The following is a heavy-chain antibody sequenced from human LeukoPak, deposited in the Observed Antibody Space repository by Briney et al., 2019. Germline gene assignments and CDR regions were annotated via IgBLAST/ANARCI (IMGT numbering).Heavy chain of an antibody. CDR1: GFAFSSYA. D-gene: IGHD4-23*01. Sequence: GGSLRLSCAAFGFAFSSYALSWVRQAPGKGLEWVSAISGGGHSTYYTDSVKGRFTISRDNSEHTLYLQMNSLRAEDTAVYYCAKGNDYGGRIDAFDIWGQGTMVTVSS. J-gene: IGHJ3*02. CDR2: ISGGGHST. CDR3: AKGNDYGGRIDAFDI. V-gene: IGHV3-23*01.